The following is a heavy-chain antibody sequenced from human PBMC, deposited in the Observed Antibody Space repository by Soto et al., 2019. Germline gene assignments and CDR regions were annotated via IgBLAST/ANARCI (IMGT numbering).Heavy chain of an antibody. V-gene: IGHV3-23*01. D-gene: IGHD4-17*01. CDR1: GFTFSSYA. J-gene: IGHJ4*02. CDR3: AKRGLREIKDDY. CDR2: ISAGGGNT. Sequence: DVQVLESGGGLGQPGGSLRLSCAASGFTFSSYAMSWVRQAPGKGLEWVSTISAGGGNTYYADSVKGRFTISRDNSKNTLYLQMNSLRAEDTAVYYCAKRGLREIKDDYWGQGTLVTVSS.